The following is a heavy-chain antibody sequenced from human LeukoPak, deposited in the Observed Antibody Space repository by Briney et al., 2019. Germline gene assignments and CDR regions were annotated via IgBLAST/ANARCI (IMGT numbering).Heavy chain of an antibody. D-gene: IGHD3-10*01. CDR3: ARTPYYGSGSYHFDY. J-gene: IGHJ4*02. CDR2: ISSSSSYT. Sequence: GGSLRLSCAASGFTFSDYYMSWIRQAPGKGLEWVSYISSSSSYTNYADSVKGRFTISRDNAKNSLYLQMNSLRAEDTAVYCCARTPYYGSGSYHFDYWGQGTLVTVSS. CDR1: GFTFSDYY. V-gene: IGHV3-11*06.